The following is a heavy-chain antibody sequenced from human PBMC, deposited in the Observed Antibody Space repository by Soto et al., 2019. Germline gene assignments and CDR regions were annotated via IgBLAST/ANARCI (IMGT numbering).Heavy chain of an antibody. Sequence: PSETLSLTCTVSGGSISSGGYYWSWIRQHPGKGLEWIGYSYYSGSTYYNPSLKSRVTISVDTSKNQFSLKLSSVTAADTAVYYCAREKGDNNWFDPWGQGTLVTVSS. CDR3: AREKGDNNWFDP. V-gene: IGHV4-31*03. D-gene: IGHD2-21*01. CDR1: GGSISSGGYY. CDR2: SYYSGST. J-gene: IGHJ5*02.